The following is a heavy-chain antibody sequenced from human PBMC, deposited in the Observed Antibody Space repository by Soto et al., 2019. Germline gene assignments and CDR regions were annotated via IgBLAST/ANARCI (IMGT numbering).Heavy chain of an antibody. CDR1: GGSISSGGYY. Sequence: QVQLQESGPGLVKPSQTLSLTCTVSGGSISSGGYYWSWIRQPPGKGLEWIGYIYYSGSTYYNPSLQSRVTISVDTSKNQFSLKLSSVTAADTAVYYCARVSGSYDFWTGKINNWFDPSGQGTLVTVSS. V-gene: IGHV4-31*03. CDR2: IYYSGST. D-gene: IGHD3-3*01. J-gene: IGHJ5*02. CDR3: ARVSGSYDFWTGKINNWFDP.